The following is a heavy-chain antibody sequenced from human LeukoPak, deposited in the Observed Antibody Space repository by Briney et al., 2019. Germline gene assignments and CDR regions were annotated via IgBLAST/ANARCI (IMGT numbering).Heavy chain of an antibody. CDR3: ARSRDYDFHS. CDR1: GYIFTSYW. CDR2: IYPGDSDT. Sequence: GESLKISCKASGYIFTSYWVGWVRQMPGKGLEWLGIIYPGDSDTRYSPSFQGQVTISADKSITTAYLQWSSLKASDTAMYYCARSRDYDFHSWGQGTLVTVSS. D-gene: IGHD4-17*01. J-gene: IGHJ4*02. V-gene: IGHV5-51*01.